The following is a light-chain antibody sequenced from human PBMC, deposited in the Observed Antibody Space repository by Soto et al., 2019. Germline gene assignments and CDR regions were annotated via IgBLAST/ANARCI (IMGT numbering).Light chain of an antibody. J-gene: IGKJ1*01. CDR3: QQRSNWPST. CDR1: QSVNSD. V-gene: IGKV3-11*01. Sequence: EIGLTQSPATLSLSTGERATLSCRASQSVNSDLAWYQQKPGQAPRLLIYDASNRATGIPPRFSGSGSGTDFTLTISSLEPEDFAVYYCQQRSNWPSTFGQGTKVDIK. CDR2: DAS.